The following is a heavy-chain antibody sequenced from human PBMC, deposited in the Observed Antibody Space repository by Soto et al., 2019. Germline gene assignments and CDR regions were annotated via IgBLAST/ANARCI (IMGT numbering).Heavy chain of an antibody. D-gene: IGHD3-10*01. J-gene: IGHJ4*02. CDR2: IYYSGSI. CDR3: ARDSYYYGSGSCYLVF. V-gene: IGHV4-31*03. CDR1: GGSINSGGYY. Sequence: SETLSLTCTVSGGSINSGGYYWNWIRQHPGKGLEWIGNIYYSGSIQYNPSLKSRITISVDTSKNQFSLKLSPVTAADTAVYYCARDSYYYGSGSCYLVFGGQGTLVTVSS.